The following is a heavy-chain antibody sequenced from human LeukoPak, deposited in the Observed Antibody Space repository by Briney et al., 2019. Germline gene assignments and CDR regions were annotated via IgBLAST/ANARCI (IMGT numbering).Heavy chain of an antibody. Sequence: SETLFLTCTVSGDSISTSSYYWGWIRQPPGKGLEWIGSINYSGTTYYNPSLKGRVAISVDTSKNQFSLRLSSVTAADTAVCYCARSTYYYDSSGYSTPRYYFDYWGQGTLVTVSS. CDR2: INYSGTT. CDR3: ARSTYYYDSSGYSTPRYYFDY. V-gene: IGHV4-39*07. D-gene: IGHD3-22*01. CDR1: GDSISTSSYY. J-gene: IGHJ4*02.